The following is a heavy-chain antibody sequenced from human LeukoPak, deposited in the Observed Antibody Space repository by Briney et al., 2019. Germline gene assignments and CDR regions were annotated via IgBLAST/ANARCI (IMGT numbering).Heavy chain of an antibody. CDR2: IWHDESKK. D-gene: IGHD3-10*01. J-gene: IGHJ4*02. CDR3: ARDGTLGASGSYYNLPY. Sequence: PGGSLRLSCAASGFTFSSYGMHWVRQAPGKGLEWVAVIWHDESKKYYADSVEGRFTISRDTSKNTLYLQMNSLRVEDTAVYYRARDGTLGASGSYYNLPYWGQGTLVTVSS. CDR1: GFTFSSYG. V-gene: IGHV3-33*01.